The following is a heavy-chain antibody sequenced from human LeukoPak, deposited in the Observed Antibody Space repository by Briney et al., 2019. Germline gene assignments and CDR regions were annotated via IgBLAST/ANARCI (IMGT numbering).Heavy chain of an antibody. D-gene: IGHD2-15*01. V-gene: IGHV1-3*01. J-gene: IGHJ6*02. Sequence: ASVKVSCKASGYTFTSYAMHWVRQAPGQRLEWMGWINAGNGNTKYSQKFQGRVTITRDTSAGTAYMELSSLRSEDTAVYYCARFGGGWHYYYGMDVWGQGTTVTVSS. CDR3: ARFGGGWHYYYGMDV. CDR2: INAGNGNT. CDR1: GYTFTSYA.